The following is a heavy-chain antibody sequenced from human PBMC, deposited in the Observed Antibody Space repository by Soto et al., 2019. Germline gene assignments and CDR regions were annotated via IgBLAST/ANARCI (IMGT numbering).Heavy chain of an antibody. Sequence: GGSLRLSCAASGFTFSSYAMHWVRQAPGKGLEYVSAISSNGGSTYYANSVKGRFTISRDNSKNTLYLQMGSLRAEDMAVYYCARDHRYCSGGSCPQPTNPYYYYYMDVWGKGTTVTVSS. J-gene: IGHJ6*03. D-gene: IGHD2-15*01. CDR1: GFTFSSYA. CDR3: ARDHRYCSGGSCPQPTNPYYYYYMDV. V-gene: IGHV3-64*01. CDR2: ISSNGGST.